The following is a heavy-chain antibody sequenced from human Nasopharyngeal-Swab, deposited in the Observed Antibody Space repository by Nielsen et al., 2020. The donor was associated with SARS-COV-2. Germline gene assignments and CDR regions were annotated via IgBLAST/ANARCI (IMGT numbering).Heavy chain of an antibody. Sequence: SETLSLTCTVSGGSISSYYWSWIRQPPGKGLEWIGYIYYSGSTNYNPSLKSRVTISVDTSKNQFSLKLSSVAAADTAVYYCARGWDDAFDIWGQGTMVTVSS. J-gene: IGHJ3*02. CDR3: ARGWDDAFDI. V-gene: IGHV4-59*01. D-gene: IGHD1-26*01. CDR2: IYYSGST. CDR1: GGSISSYY.